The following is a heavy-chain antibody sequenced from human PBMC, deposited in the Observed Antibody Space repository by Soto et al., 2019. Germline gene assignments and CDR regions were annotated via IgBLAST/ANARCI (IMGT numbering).Heavy chain of an antibody. Sequence: ETLSLTCTVSAGSISSNYCTWIRQPPGKGLEWIGYVYNSGSTTYNPSLKSRVTISEDTSKSQFSLKVNSMTAADTAVYYCARYRREAVAGYTLDNWGQGILVTVSS. CDR1: AGSISSNY. CDR2: VYNSGST. V-gene: IGHV4-59*01. J-gene: IGHJ4*02. D-gene: IGHD6-13*01. CDR3: ARYRREAVAGYTLDN.